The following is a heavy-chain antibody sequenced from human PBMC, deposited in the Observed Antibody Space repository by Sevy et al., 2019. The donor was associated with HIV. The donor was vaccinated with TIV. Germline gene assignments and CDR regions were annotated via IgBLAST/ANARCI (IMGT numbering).Heavy chain of an antibody. CDR3: ARDPTVVTPSAFDI. J-gene: IGHJ3*02. Sequence: GGSLRLSCAASGFTFSSYAMHWVRQAPGKGLEWVAVISYDGSNKYYADSVKGRFTISRDNSKNTLYLQMNSLRAEDTAVYYCARDPTVVTPSAFDIWGQRTMVTVSS. V-gene: IGHV3-30-3*01. CDR2: ISYDGSNK. D-gene: IGHD2-15*01. CDR1: GFTFSSYA.